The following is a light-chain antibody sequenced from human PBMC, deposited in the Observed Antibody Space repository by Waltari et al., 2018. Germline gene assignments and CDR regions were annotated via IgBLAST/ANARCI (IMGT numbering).Light chain of an antibody. CDR1: QSVGSSS. Sequence: ELVLTQSPGTASLSPRESVTLSCRASQSVGSSSLAWYQQKPGQAPRLVIYRASRRATGIPDRFSGSGSGTDVSLTISRLEPEDFAVYYCQQHGTLPATFGQGTKVEIK. CDR3: QQHGTLPAT. J-gene: IGKJ1*01. CDR2: RAS. V-gene: IGKV3-20*01.